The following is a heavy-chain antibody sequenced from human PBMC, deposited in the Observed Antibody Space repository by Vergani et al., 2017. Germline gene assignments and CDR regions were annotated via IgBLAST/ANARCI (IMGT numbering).Heavy chain of an antibody. D-gene: IGHD3-9*01. CDR3: AGGGQGGLLRYFDEMNXFDP. V-gene: IGHV4-31*03. CDR2: IYYSGST. CDR1: GGSISSGGYY. Sequence: QVQLQESGPGLVKPSQTLSLTCTVSGGSISSGGYYWSWIRQHPGKGLEWIGYIYYSGSTYYNPSLKSRVTISVDTSKNQFSLKLSSVTAADTAVYYCAGGGQGGLLRYFDEMNXFDPWGQGTLVTVSS. J-gene: IGHJ5*02.